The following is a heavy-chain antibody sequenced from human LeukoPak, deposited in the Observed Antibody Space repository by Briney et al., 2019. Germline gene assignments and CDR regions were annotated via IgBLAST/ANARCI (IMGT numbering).Heavy chain of an antibody. CDR3: AKDQDYYDSSGYPDY. V-gene: IGHV3-30*02. D-gene: IGHD3-22*01. Sequence: GGSLRLSCTASGCTFSSYGVQWVRKGPGKVRGSVAFVWYDGSNKYYADSVRGRFTISRDNSKNTLYLQMNSLRAEDKAVYYCAKDQDYYDSSGYPDYWGQGTLVTVSS. CDR2: VWYDGSNK. CDR1: GCTFSSYG. J-gene: IGHJ4*02.